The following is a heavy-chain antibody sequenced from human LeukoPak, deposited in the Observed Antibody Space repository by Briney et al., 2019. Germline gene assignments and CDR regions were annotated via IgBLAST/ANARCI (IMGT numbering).Heavy chain of an antibody. J-gene: IGHJ4*02. Sequence: PGGSLRLSCAVSGITLSNYVMSWVRQAPGKGLEWVAGISDSGGSTNYADSVKGRFTISRDNPKNTLYLQMNSLRAEDTAVYYCAKGPRFPGTAMALSFDYWGQGTLVTVSS. CDR2: ISDSGGST. CDR1: GITLSNYV. D-gene: IGHD5-18*01. V-gene: IGHV3-23*01. CDR3: AKGPRFPGTAMALSFDY.